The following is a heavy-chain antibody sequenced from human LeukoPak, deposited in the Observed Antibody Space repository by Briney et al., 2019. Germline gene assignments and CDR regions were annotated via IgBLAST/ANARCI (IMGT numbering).Heavy chain of an antibody. V-gene: IGHV4-59*01. CDR1: GGAISSYC. D-gene: IGHD1/OR15-1a*01. CDR2: VYYSGST. J-gene: IGHJ4*02. Sequence: SETLSLTCTVSGGAISSYCWSWIRQPPGKGLEWIGYVYYSGSTNQNPSLNSRVTISIDMSKIQFSLTLNSVTAADTAVYFCARGSGTGRPNFDSWGQGMLVTVSS. CDR3: ARGSGTGRPNFDS.